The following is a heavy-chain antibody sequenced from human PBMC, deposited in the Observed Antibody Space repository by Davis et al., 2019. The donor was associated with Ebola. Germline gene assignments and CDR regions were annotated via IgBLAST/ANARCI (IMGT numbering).Heavy chain of an antibody. D-gene: IGHD6-13*01. Sequence: PSETLSLTCAVSGGSINSGGYSWSWIRQPPGKGLEWIGYIFHSGSTYYNPSLKSRVTISVDTSKNQFSLKLSSVTAADTAVYYCAPLLGQQLVPGDYWGQGTLVTVSS. J-gene: IGHJ4*02. CDR3: APLLGQQLVPGDY. CDR1: GGSINSGGYS. CDR2: IFHSGST. V-gene: IGHV4-30-2*05.